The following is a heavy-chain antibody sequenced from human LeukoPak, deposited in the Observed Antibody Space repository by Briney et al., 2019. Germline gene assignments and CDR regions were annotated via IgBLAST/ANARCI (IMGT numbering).Heavy chain of an antibody. D-gene: IGHD3-22*01. Sequence: SETLSLTCTVFGGSISSYYWSWIRQPPGKGLEWIGYIYYSGSTNYNPSLKSRVTISVDTSKNQFSLKLSSVTAADTAVYYCARDPRSPDSSDAFDIWGQGTMVTVSS. V-gene: IGHV4-59*01. CDR1: GGSISSYY. J-gene: IGHJ3*02. CDR3: ARDPRSPDSSDAFDI. CDR2: IYYSGST.